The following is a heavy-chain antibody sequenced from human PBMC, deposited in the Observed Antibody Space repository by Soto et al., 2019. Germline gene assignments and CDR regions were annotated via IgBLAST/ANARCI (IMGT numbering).Heavy chain of an antibody. CDR1: GGTFSSYA. D-gene: IGHD3-22*01. CDR2: IIPTFGTA. V-gene: IGHV1-69*13. Sequence: SVKVSCKASGGTFSSYAISWVRQAPGQGLEWMGGIIPTFGTANYAQKFQGRVTITADESTSTAYMELSSLRSEDTAVYYCARGRVVVTYYYGMDVWGQGTTVTVSS. J-gene: IGHJ6*02. CDR3: ARGRVVVTYYYGMDV.